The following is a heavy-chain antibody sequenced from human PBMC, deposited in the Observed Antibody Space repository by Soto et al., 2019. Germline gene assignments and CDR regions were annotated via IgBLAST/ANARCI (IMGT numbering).Heavy chain of an antibody. CDR1: GFTFSSYW. J-gene: IGHJ6*03. Sequence: GGSLRLSCAASGFTFSSYWMSWVRQAPGKGLEWVANIKQDGSEKYYVDSVKGRFTISRDNAKNSLYLQMNSLRAEDTAVYYCARVTPARLEDPYYYYYMDVWGKGTTVTVSS. V-gene: IGHV3-7*04. D-gene: IGHD6-6*01. CDR2: IKQDGSEK. CDR3: ARVTPARLEDPYYYYYMDV.